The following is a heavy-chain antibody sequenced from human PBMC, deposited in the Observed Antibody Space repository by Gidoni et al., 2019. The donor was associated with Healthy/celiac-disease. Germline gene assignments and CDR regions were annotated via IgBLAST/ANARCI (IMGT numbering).Heavy chain of an antibody. D-gene: IGHD3-3*01. CDR3: ARGPRAGAYYDFWSGIGEFDY. CDR1: GYTFTSYY. V-gene: IGHV1-46*01. CDR2: INPSGGST. Sequence: QVQLVQSGAEVKKPGASVKVSCKASGYTFTSYYMHWVRQAPGQGLEWMGIINPSGGSTSYAQKFQGRVTMTRDTSTSTVYMELSSLRSEDTAVYYCARGPRAGAYYDFWSGIGEFDYWGQGTLVTVSS. J-gene: IGHJ4*02.